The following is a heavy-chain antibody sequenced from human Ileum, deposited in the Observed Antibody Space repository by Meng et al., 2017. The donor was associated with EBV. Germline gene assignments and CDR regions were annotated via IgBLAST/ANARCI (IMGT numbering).Heavy chain of an antibody. Sequence: QVQLQGSGPGLVKPSDTVSLTCAVSGYSISTTSWWGWIRQHPGKGLEWIGHIYYSGTTYNNPSLKSRVTMSIDPSKNQFSLKLSSVTAVDTAVYYCARNSESGSYIDYWGLGTLVTVSS. CDR1: GYSISTTSW. D-gene: IGHD1-26*01. CDR3: ARNSESGSYIDY. CDR2: IYYSGTT. J-gene: IGHJ4*02. V-gene: IGHV4-28*01.